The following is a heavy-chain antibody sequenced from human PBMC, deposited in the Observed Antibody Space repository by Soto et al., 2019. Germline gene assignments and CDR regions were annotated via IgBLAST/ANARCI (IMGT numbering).Heavy chain of an antibody. CDR2: VYNSGST. D-gene: IGHD5-18*01. CDR3: ATRSAMVTGAFDI. CDR1: GGSISGSSYY. V-gene: IGHV4-39*01. Sequence: ETLSLTCIVSGGSISGSSYYWGWIRQPPGKGLEWIGNVYNSGSTYYNPSLKSRVTISVDTSKNQFSLKLSSVTAADTAVYYCATRSAMVTGAFDIWGQGTMVTVSS. J-gene: IGHJ3*02.